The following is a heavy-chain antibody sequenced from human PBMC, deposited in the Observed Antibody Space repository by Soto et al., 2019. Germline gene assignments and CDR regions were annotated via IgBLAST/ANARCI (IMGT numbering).Heavy chain of an antibody. CDR1: GYSFTSYW. D-gene: IGHD3-3*01. CDR2: IYPGDSDT. Sequence: GESLKISCKGSGYSFTSYWIGWVRQMPGKGLEWMGIIYPGDSDTRYSPSFQGQVTISADKSISTAYLQWSSLKASDTAMYYCARQEGGYYSDYYYGMDVWGQGTTVTVSS. V-gene: IGHV5-51*01. CDR3: ARQEGGYYSDYYYGMDV. J-gene: IGHJ6*02.